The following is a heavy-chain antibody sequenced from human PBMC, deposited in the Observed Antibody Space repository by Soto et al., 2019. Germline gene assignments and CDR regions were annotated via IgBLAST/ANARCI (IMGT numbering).Heavy chain of an antibody. Sequence: GGSLRLSCAASGFTFSSYSMNWVRQAPGKGLEWVSSISSSSSYIYYADSVKGRFTISRDNAKNSLYLQMNSLRAEDTAVYYCAREDTAMEIAFDICRQGTRVTV. CDR1: GFTFSSYS. CDR3: AREDTAMEIAFDI. D-gene: IGHD5-18*01. CDR2: ISSSSSYI. V-gene: IGHV3-21*01. J-gene: IGHJ3*02.